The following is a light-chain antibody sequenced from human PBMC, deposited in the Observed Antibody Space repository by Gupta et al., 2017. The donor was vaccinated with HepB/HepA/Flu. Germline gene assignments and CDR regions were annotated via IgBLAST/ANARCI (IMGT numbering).Light chain of an antibody. J-gene: IGKJ1*01. CDR2: AAS. Sequence: EVVMTQSPATLSVSPGERATLSCRASQSVSRYLAWYQQKPGQAPRLLIYAASTRAAGIPARFSGSGYGKEFTLTSSSLQYDDFAVYYGQQDNTWWTFGQGTKVEFK. CDR1: QSVSRY. CDR3: QQDNTWWT. V-gene: IGKV3-15*01.